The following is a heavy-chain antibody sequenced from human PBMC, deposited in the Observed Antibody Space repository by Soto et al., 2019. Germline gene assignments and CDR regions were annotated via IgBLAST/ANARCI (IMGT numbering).Heavy chain of an antibody. CDR1: GGSISRYY. J-gene: IGHJ6*02. CDR3: ARVMLMGNYYYYYGMDV. CDR2: IYYSGST. D-gene: IGHD2-8*01. V-gene: IGHV4-59*01. Sequence: SETLSLTCTVSGGSISRYYWSWVRQPPGKGLEWIGYIYYSGSTNYNPSLKSRVTISVDTSKNQFSLKLSSVTAADTAVDYCARVMLMGNYYYYYGMDVWGQGTTVTVSS.